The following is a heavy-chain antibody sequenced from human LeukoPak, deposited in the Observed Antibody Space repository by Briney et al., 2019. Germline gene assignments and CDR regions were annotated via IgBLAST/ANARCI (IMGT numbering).Heavy chain of an antibody. J-gene: IGHJ5*02. V-gene: IGHV4-34*01. CDR2: SNDSGST. D-gene: IGHD3-10*01. Sequence: SETLSLTCVVNGGSFSGSYWSWIRQPPGKGLEWIGESNDSGSTKYNSSLKSRVTISVDTSKKQFSLTLSSVTAADTAVYYCARVRVWFGHNWIDPWGRGALVTVSS. CDR1: GGSFSGSY. CDR3: ARVRVWFGHNWIDP.